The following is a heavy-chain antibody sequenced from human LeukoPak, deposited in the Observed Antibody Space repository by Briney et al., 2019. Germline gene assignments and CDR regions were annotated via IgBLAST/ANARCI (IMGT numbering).Heavy chain of an antibody. CDR3: ARDGSARDSSKWYPFFDY. J-gene: IGHJ4*02. D-gene: IGHD6-13*01. CDR1: GVSFTTYT. Sequence: VRSPRLSCATSGVSFTTYTMHWVRQAPGKGLERGAVISKDGSIKYYADSVRGRFNISRDNSKNTLYLQMNSLRAEDTAVYYCARDGSARDSSKWYPFFDYWGQGTLVTVSS. CDR2: ISKDGSIK. V-gene: IGHV3-30-3*01.